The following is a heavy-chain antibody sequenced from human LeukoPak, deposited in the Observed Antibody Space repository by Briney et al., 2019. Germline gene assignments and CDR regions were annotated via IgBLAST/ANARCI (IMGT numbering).Heavy chain of an antibody. CDR2: IYYSGST. J-gene: IGHJ2*01. V-gene: IGHV4-59*01. CDR3: AREPLSIVVVPARYFDL. D-gene: IGHD2-2*01. Sequence: SETLSLTCTVSGGSISSYYWSRIRQPPGKGLEWIGYIYYSGSTNYNPSLKSRVTISVDTSKNQFSLKLSSVTAADTAVYYCAREPLSIVVVPARYFDLWGRGTLVTVSS. CDR1: GGSISSYY.